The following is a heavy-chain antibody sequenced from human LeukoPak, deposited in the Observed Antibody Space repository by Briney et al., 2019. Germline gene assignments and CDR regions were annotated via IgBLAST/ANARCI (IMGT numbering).Heavy chain of an antibody. V-gene: IGHV3-48*03. J-gene: IGHJ4*02. CDR3: ARSRRWLQSQYFDY. D-gene: IGHD5-24*01. CDR2: ISSSGSTI. Sequence: GRTLRLFCAASGFTFSSYEMNGVRRAPGKGLEGGSYISSSGSTIYYADSVKGRFTISRDNAKNSLYLQMNSLRAEDTAVYYCARSRRWLQSQYFDYWGQGTLVTVSS. CDR1: GFTFSSYE.